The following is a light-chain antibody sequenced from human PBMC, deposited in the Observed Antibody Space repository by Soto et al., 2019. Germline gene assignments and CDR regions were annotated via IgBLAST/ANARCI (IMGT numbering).Light chain of an antibody. CDR3: SSYTSSSTLV. Sequence: QSALTQPASVSGSPGQSTTISCTGTSSDVGSYNLVSWYQHHPGKAPKLMIYEVSNRPSGVSNRFSGSKSGYTASLTISGLQADDEADYYCSSYTSSSTLVFGGGTKVTVL. J-gene: IGLJ2*01. V-gene: IGLV2-14*02. CDR2: EVS. CDR1: SSDVGSYNL.